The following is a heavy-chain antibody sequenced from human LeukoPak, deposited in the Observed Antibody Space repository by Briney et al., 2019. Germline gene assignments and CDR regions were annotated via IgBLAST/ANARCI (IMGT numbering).Heavy chain of an antibody. CDR3: ARRSLKLRWPYYFDY. D-gene: IGHD4-23*01. CDR1: GGSFSGYY. CDR2: INHSGST. V-gene: IGHV4-34*01. Sequence: SETLSLTCAVYGGSFSGYYWSWIRQPPGKGLEWIGEINHSGSTNYNPSLKSRVTISVDTSKNQFSLKLSSVTAADTAVYYCARRSLKLRWPYYFDYWGQGTLVTVSS. J-gene: IGHJ4*02.